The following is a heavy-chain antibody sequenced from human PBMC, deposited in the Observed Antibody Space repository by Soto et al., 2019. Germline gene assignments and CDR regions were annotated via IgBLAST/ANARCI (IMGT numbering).Heavy chain of an antibody. CDR1: GFSFSNAW. J-gene: IGHJ4*02. D-gene: IGHD6-19*01. V-gene: IGHV3-15*07. CDR2: IKSKSAGETI. CDR3: TTGMQSSGWHAYS. Sequence: EVQLVESGGGLVKPGGSLRLSCAASGFSFSNAWMNWVRQAPGKGLEWVGRIKSKSAGETIHHAAPVNGRVTISRDDSQTTLYLQRTSRKTQYTSVHYCTTGMQSSGWHAYSWGQGTLVTVSS.